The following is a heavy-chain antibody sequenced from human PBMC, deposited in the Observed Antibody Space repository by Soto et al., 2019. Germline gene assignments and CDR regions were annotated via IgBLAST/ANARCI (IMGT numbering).Heavy chain of an antibody. CDR2: IYPGDSDT. V-gene: IGHV5-51*01. CDR3: ARLSMPASGTSDY. J-gene: IGHJ4*02. D-gene: IGHD6-13*01. CDR1: GYRFTSYW. Sequence: GESLKISCQGSGYRFTSYWIAWVRQMPGKGLEWMGIIYPGDSDTRYSPSFQGQVTISVDKSISTAYLQWSSLKASDTAMYYCARLSMPASGTSDYWGQGTLVTVSS.